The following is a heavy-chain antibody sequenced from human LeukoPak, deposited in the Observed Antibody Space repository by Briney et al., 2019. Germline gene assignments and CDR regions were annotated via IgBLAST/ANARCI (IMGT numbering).Heavy chain of an antibody. Sequence: GGSLRLSFAASGFAFNSYNMNWVRQAPGKGLEWVSFISSGGSYIYYADSVKGRFTISRDNAKNSLYLQMNSLRAEDTAVYYCARHSDIPIDYWGQGTLVTVSS. V-gene: IGHV3-21*01. CDR1: GFAFNSYN. CDR3: ARHSDIPIDY. CDR2: ISSGGSYI. J-gene: IGHJ4*02. D-gene: IGHD2-2*02.